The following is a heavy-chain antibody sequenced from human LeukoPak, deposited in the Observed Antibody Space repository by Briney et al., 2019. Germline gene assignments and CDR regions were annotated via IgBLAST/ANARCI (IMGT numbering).Heavy chain of an antibody. D-gene: IGHD3-9*01. V-gene: IGHV4-59*01. CDR1: GGSMTNYY. CDR2: IYNSGST. CDR3: AREGTYDREIAN. J-gene: IGHJ4*02. Sequence: PSETLSLTCTVSGGSMTNYYWSWIRQPPGKGLEWIGYIYNSGSTNYNPSLKSRVTISVDTSKNEFSLKLSSVTAADTAVYYCAREGTYDREIANWSQGTLVTVSS.